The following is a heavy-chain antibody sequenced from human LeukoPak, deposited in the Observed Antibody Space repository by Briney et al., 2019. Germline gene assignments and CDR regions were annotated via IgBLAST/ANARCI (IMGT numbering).Heavy chain of an antibody. D-gene: IGHD4-23*01. V-gene: IGHV3-74*01. CDR2: VNTYGRHT. J-gene: IGHJ4*02. CDR1: GFTFSSYL. Sequence: GGSLSLSCSASGFTFSSYLMHGLRRAPGKGLVWVSRVNTYGRHTSYADYLKGRFTISRDDAKNTLYLQMNSLRGEDTAVYYCAKEGIRWEVLAYFDFWGQGALVTVSS. CDR3: AKEGIRWEVLAYFDF.